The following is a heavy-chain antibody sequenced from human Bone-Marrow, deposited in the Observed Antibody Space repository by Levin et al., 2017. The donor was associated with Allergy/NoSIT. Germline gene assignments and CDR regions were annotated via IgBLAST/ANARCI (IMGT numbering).Heavy chain of an antibody. Sequence: ASVKVSCKASGYTFTGYYMHWVRQAPGQGLEWMGRINPNSGGTNYAQKFQGRVTMTRDTSISTAYMELSRLRSDDTAVYYCARGGGKEYSGYKPPPYWYFDLWGRGTLVTVSS. D-gene: IGHD5-12*01. CDR3: ARGGGKEYSGYKPPPYWYFDL. V-gene: IGHV1-2*06. J-gene: IGHJ2*01. CDR1: GYTFTGYY. CDR2: INPNSGGT.